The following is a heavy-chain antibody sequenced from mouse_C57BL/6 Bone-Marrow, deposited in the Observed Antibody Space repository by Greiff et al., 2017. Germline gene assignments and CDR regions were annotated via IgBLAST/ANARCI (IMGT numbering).Heavy chain of an antibody. CDR3: ARVGDGYDY. V-gene: IGHV1-69*01. Sequence: VQLQQPGAELVMPGASVKLSCKASGYTFTNYWMHWVKQRPGQGLEWIGEIDPSDSYTNYNQKFKGKSTLTVDKSSSTAYMQLSSLTSEDSAVYYGARVGDGYDYWGQGTTLTVSS. CDR2: IDPSDSYT. J-gene: IGHJ2*01. CDR1: GYTFTNYW. D-gene: IGHD2-3*01.